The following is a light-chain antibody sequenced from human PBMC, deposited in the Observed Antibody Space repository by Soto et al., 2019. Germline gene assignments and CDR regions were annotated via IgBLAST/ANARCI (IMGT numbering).Light chain of an antibody. Sequence: DIVMTQSPLSLPVTPGEPASISCRSSQSLLHSNGYNYLDWYLQKPGQSPQLLIYLGSNRASGVPDRLSGSGSGTDFTLKISRVEADDVGVYYCMQALQTPWTFGQGTKVEIK. V-gene: IGKV2-28*01. CDR2: LGS. CDR3: MQALQTPWT. J-gene: IGKJ1*01. CDR1: QSLLHSNGYNY.